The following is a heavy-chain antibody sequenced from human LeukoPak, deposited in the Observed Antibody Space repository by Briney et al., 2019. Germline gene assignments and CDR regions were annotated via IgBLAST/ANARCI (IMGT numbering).Heavy chain of an antibody. D-gene: IGHD3-16*01. J-gene: IGHJ6*03. CDR3: ARDIREYASYYMDV. CDR1: GYSFTTYG. CDR2: ISAYNGNT. V-gene: IGHV1-18*01. Sequence: AAVKVSFKAAGYSFTTYGVSWVRQAPGQGLEWMGRISAYNGNTNYAHKFQDRGTITTDTYTRTDYMALRSLRSDDTAVYYCARDIREYASYYMDVWGKGTTVTVSS.